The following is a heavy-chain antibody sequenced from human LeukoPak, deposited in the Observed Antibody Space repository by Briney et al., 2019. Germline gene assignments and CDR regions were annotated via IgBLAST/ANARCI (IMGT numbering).Heavy chain of an antibody. J-gene: IGHJ6*02. CDR3: ARGGFYYYGMDV. CDR2: IKQDGSEK. Sequence: GGTLRLSCAASGFTFSSYWMSWILQPPGKGLEWVANIKQDGSEKYYVDSVKGRFTISRDNAKNSLYLQMNSLRAEDTAVYYCARGGFYYYGMDVWGQGTTVTVSS. V-gene: IGHV3-7*01. CDR1: GFTFSSYW.